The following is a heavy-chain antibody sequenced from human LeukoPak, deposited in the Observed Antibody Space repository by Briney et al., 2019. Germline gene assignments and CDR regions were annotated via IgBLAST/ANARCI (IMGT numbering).Heavy chain of an antibody. CDR3: ARSHPQYYWLPELAY. J-gene: IGHJ4*02. V-gene: IGHV5-51*01. CDR1: GYSYTSYW. Sequence: GESLKISCKSSGYSYTSYWIGWVRQMPGKGLEWMGIIYPGDSDTRYSPSFQGQVTISADKSISTAYLQWSSLKASDTAMYYCARSHPQYYWLPELAYWGQGTLVTVSS. CDR2: IYPGDSDT. D-gene: IGHD3-16*01.